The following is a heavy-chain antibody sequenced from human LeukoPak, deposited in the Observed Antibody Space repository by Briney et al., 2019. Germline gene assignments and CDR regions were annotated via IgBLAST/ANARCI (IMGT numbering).Heavy chain of an antibody. D-gene: IGHD2-15*01. CDR3: ARDWANIVVVVAAELDY. V-gene: IGHV1-18*01. J-gene: IGHJ4*02. Sequence: ASVKVSCKASGYTFTSYGISWVRQAPGQGLEWMGWISAYNGNTNYAQKLQGRVTMTTDTSTSTAYMELRSLRSDDTAVYYCARDWANIVVVVAAELDYWGQGTLVTVSS. CDR1: GYTFTSYG. CDR2: ISAYNGNT.